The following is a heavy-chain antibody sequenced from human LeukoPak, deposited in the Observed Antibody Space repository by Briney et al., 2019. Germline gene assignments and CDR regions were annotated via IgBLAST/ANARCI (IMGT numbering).Heavy chain of an antibody. J-gene: IGHJ4*02. Sequence: ASVKVSCKASGYTFSIYGVSWVRQAPGQGLEWVAWISAYNGNTNYAQKFQGRVTMTTDTSTTTAYMALRSLRSDDTAVYYCARGGYSYGYMGYFDYWGQGTLVTVSS. CDR1: GYTFSIYG. CDR3: ARGGYSYGYMGYFDY. V-gene: IGHV1-18*01. CDR2: ISAYNGNT. D-gene: IGHD5-18*01.